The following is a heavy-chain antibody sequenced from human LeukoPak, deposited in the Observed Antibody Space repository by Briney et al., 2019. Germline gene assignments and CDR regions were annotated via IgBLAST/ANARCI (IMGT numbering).Heavy chain of an antibody. D-gene: IGHD3-22*01. CDR2: ISAYNGNT. CDR3: ARDLPTRDYYDSSGYYRY. V-gene: IGHV1-18*01. J-gene: IGHJ4*02. Sequence: GASVNVSFKASGYTFTSYGISWVRQAPGQGLGWMGWISAYNGNTNYAQKLQGRVTMTTDTSTSTAYMELRSLRSDDTAVYYCARDLPTRDYYDSSGYYRYWGQGTLVTVSS. CDR1: GYTFTSYG.